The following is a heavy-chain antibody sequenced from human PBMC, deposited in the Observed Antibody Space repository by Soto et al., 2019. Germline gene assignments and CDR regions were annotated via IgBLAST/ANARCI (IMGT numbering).Heavy chain of an antibody. CDR2: IIPIPGTA. CDR1: GGTFGSYA. V-gene: IGHV1-69*01. Sequence: QVQLVQSGAEVKKPGSSVKVSCKASGGTFGSYAISWVRQAPGQGLEWMGGIIPIPGTANYAQKFQGRVTIAADESTSTAYMELSCLRSDDTAAYYCARSQGSSTSLAIYYYYYYGMDVWGQGTTVTVSS. J-gene: IGHJ6*02. CDR3: ARSQGSSTSLAIYYYYYYGMDV. D-gene: IGHD2-2*01.